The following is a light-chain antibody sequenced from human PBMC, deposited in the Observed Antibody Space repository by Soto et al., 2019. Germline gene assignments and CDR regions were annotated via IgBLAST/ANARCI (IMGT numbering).Light chain of an antibody. CDR2: GAS. CDR1: QSINNY. Sequence: DIVLTQSPGTLSLSPGERVTLSCRASQSINNYLAWYQQKPGQAPRLLIYGASSRATGIPDRFAGSGSGTDFTLTISRLEPEDFAVYYCQQYGSSPRTFGQGTKVEVK. V-gene: IGKV3-20*01. J-gene: IGKJ1*01. CDR3: QQYGSSPRT.